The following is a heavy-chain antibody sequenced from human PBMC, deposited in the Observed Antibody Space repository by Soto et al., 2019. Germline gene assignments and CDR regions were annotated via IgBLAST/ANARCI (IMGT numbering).Heavy chain of an antibody. CDR2: ISGTGYNT. CDR1: GFTFTSYV. D-gene: IGHD6-13*01. J-gene: IGHJ4*02. CDR3: AKAGFSSSWSPTYFDY. V-gene: IGHV3-23*01. Sequence: GGSLRLSCAASGFTFTSYVMNWVCLAPGKGLEWVSAISGTGYNTYYADSVKGRFTISRDNTKNTLYLQMNSLRAEDTAVYYCAKAGFSSSWSPTYFDYWGQGTLVTVSS.